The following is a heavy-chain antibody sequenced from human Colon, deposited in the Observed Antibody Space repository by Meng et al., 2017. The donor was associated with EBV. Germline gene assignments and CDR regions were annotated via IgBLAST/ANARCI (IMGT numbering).Heavy chain of an antibody. CDR1: GGSISSVYW. Sequence: QVQLTGAGPGLVKPSETLSLTCAGSGGSISSVYWWTWVRQSPGKGLEWIGEIYHSGSTNYNPSLKSRVTISVDKSKNQFSLKLTSVTAADTAVYYCARGGYYSFDYWGQRTLVTVSS. D-gene: IGHD5-18*01. CDR2: IYHSGST. CDR3: ARGGYYSFDY. J-gene: IGHJ4*02. V-gene: IGHV4-4*02.